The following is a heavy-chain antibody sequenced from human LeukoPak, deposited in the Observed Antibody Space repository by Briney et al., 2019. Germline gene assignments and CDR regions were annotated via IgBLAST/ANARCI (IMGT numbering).Heavy chain of an antibody. V-gene: IGHV4-4*07. CDR2: IYTSGST. CDR3: AGDHDSSGYYLLDY. D-gene: IGHD3-22*01. Sequence: SETLSLTCTVSGGSISSYYWSWIRQPAGKGLEWIGRIYTSGSTNYNPSLKSRVTMSVDTSKNQFSLKLSSVTAADTAVYYCAGDHDSSGYYLLDYWGQGTLVTVSS. J-gene: IGHJ4*02. CDR1: GGSISSYY.